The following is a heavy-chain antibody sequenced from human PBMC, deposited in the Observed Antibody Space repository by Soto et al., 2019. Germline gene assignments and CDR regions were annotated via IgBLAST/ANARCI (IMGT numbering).Heavy chain of an antibody. V-gene: IGHV3-11*01. CDR1: GFTFKDSY. Sequence: QVQLVESGGGLVKPGGSLRLSCAASGFTFKDSYMSWIRQAPGKGLEWVSYISTFGSTIYYADSVKGRFTISRDNARNSVYLQMNGLRAEDTAVYYCAGGTEGWSGYGEYYFDYWGQGTLLTVSS. CDR2: ISTFGSTI. D-gene: IGHD3-3*01. CDR3: AGGTEGWSGYGEYYFDY. J-gene: IGHJ4*02.